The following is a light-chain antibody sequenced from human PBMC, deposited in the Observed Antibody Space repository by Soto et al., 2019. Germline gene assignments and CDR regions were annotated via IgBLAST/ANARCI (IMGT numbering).Light chain of an antibody. CDR2: GAS. CDR3: QQYGSSLYP. CDR1: QSISSTY. J-gene: IGKJ2*01. Sequence: EVVLTQSPGTLSLSPGERATLSCRASQSISSTYLAWYQQKPGQAPRLLIYGASSRATGLPDRFSGSGSGTDFPLTISSLEPEDFAVYYCQQYGSSLYPFGQGTKLEMK. V-gene: IGKV3-20*01.